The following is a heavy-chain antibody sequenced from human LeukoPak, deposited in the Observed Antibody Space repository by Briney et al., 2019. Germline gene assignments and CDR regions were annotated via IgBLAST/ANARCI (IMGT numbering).Heavy chain of an antibody. D-gene: IGHD2-2*01. CDR3: ARPPFRDIVVVPAAYWYFDL. CDR1: GFTFSSYA. CDR2: ISYDGSNK. Sequence: GGSLRLSCAASGFTFSSYAMHWVRQAPGKGLEWVAVISYDGSNKYYADSVKGRFTISRDNSKNTLYLKMNSLRAEDTAVYYCARPPFRDIVVVPAAYWYFDLWGRGTLVTVSS. J-gene: IGHJ2*01. V-gene: IGHV3-30*04.